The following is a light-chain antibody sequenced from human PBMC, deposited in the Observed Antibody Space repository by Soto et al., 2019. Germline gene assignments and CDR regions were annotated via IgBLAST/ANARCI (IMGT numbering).Light chain of an antibody. J-gene: IGLJ1*01. CDR3: QSYDISLHNYV. Sequence: QSVLTQPPSVSGSPGQSVTISCTATTTDIDNYDSVSWYQQAPGTAPKLIIYDVNNRPSGVPDRFSGSKSGPSASLAITRLQAEDEADYYCQSYDISLHNYVFGTGTKVTVL. V-gene: IGLV2-18*02. CDR1: TTDIDNYDS. CDR2: DVN.